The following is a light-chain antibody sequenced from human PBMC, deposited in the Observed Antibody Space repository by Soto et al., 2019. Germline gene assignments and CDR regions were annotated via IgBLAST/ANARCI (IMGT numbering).Light chain of an antibody. J-gene: IGLJ2*01. CDR1: SYNIGSNY. Sequence: QSVLTQPPSASGTPGQRVTISCSGSSYNIGSNYVFWYQQLPGTAPKLLIYRSNQRPSGVPDRFSGSKSGTSASLALSGLRSEDEADYFCAAWDDSLRGWIFGEGTKLTVL. V-gene: IGLV1-47*01. CDR3: AAWDDSLRGWI. CDR2: RSN.